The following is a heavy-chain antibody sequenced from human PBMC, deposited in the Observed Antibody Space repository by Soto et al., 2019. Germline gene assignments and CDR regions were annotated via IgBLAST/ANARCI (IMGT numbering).Heavy chain of an antibody. V-gene: IGHV1-18*01. CDR2: ISAYNGNT. J-gene: IGHJ4*02. Sequence: GASVKVSCKASGYTFTSYGISWVRQAPGQGLEWMGWISAYNGNTNYAQKLQGRVTMTTDTSKNQFSLKLSSVTAADTAVYYCARSPHFTVTEDYYFDYWGQGTLVTVSS. CDR1: GYTFTSYG. CDR3: ARSPHFTVTEDYYFDY. D-gene: IGHD4-17*01.